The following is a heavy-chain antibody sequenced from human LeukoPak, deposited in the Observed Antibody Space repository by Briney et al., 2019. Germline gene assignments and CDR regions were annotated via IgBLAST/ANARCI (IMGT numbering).Heavy chain of an antibody. CDR3: TRVGRFGEFHAFDI. Sequence: GGSLRLSCAASGVIISSYAMSWVRQAPGKGLEWVSAINGRGDNTYYADFVKGRFTISRDNSKSTVYLQMNSLRTEDTAVYYCTRVGRFGEFHAFDIWGQGTMVTVSS. CDR1: GVIISSYA. J-gene: IGHJ3*02. CDR2: INGRGDNT. D-gene: IGHD3-10*01. V-gene: IGHV3-23*01.